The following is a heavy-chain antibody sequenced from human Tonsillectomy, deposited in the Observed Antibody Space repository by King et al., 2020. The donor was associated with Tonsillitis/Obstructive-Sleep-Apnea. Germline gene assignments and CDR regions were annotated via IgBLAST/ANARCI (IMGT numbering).Heavy chain of an antibody. V-gene: IGHV3-33*01. Sequence: VQLVESGGGVVQPGRSLRLSCAASGFTFSSYGMHWVRQAPGKGLEWVAVIWYDGSNKYYADSVKGRFTISRDNSKNTLYLHMNSLRAEDTAGYYCARDLLTGTTGYWGQGTLVTVSS. J-gene: IGHJ4*02. D-gene: IGHD1-7*01. CDR2: IWYDGSNK. CDR1: GFTFSSYG. CDR3: ARDLLTGTTGY.